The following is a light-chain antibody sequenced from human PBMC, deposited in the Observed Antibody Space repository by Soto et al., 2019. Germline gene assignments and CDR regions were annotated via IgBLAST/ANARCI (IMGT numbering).Light chain of an antibody. Sequence: QSVLTQPPSVSGAPGQRVTISCTGSSSNIGAGYDVHWYQQLPGTAPKLLIYGNSNRPSGVPDRFSGSKSGTSASLAITGLQAEDEADYYCQSYDSSLSGSVFVTGTRSPS. CDR2: GNS. J-gene: IGLJ1*01. CDR3: QSYDSSLSGSV. V-gene: IGLV1-40*01. CDR1: SSNIGAGYD.